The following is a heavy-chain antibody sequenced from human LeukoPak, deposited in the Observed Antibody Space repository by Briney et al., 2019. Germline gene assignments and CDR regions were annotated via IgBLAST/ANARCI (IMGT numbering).Heavy chain of an antibody. Sequence: SETLSLTCTVSGYSISSGYYWGWIRQPPGKGLEWIGEINHSGSTNYNPSLKSRVTISVDTSKNQFSLKLSSVTAADTAVYYCARRVAFDIWGQGTMVTVSS. V-gene: IGHV4-38-2*02. CDR3: ARRVAFDI. CDR2: INHSGST. CDR1: GYSISSGYY. J-gene: IGHJ3*02.